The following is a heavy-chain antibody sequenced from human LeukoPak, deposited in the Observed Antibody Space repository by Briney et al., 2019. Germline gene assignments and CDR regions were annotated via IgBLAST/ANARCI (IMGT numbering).Heavy chain of an antibody. CDR3: AKDNSIAAAGTLFDY. Sequence: GGSLRLSCAASGFTFDDYAMHWVRQAPGKGLEWVSAISGSGGSTYYADSVKGRFTISRDNSKNTLYLQMNSLRAEDTAVYYCAKDNSIAAAGTLFDYWGQGTLVTVSS. J-gene: IGHJ4*02. CDR1: GFTFDDYA. D-gene: IGHD6-13*01. V-gene: IGHV3-23*01. CDR2: ISGSGGST.